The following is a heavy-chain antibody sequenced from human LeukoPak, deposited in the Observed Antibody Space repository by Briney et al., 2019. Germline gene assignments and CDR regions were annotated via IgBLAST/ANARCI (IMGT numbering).Heavy chain of an antibody. J-gene: IGHJ4*02. Sequence: SETLSLTCTVSGGSISSYYWSWIRQPPGKGLEWIGYIYFTGSTNYNPSLKSRVTISVDTSINQFSLKLSSVTAADTAVYYCARRYCTNGVCYLVYWGQGTLVTVSS. V-gene: IGHV4-59*12. CDR2: IYFTGST. CDR3: ARRYCTNGVCYLVY. CDR1: GGSISSYY. D-gene: IGHD2-8*01.